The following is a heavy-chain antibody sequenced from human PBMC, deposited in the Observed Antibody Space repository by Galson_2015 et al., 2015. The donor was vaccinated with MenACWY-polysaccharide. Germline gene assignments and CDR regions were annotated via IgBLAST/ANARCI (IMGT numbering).Heavy chain of an antibody. V-gene: IGHV3-23*01. D-gene: IGHD6-6*01. CDR3: ARTAASHPFDY. CDR2: IDYKEGVRT. J-gene: IGHJ4*02. CDR1: GFIFYNYA. Sequence: SLRLSCAASGFIFYNYAMSWVRQAPGKGLEWVSTIDYKEGVRTHYADSVKGRFTISRDNSKNTVYLQIDSLRADDTAVYYCARTAASHPFDYWGQGTLVTVSS.